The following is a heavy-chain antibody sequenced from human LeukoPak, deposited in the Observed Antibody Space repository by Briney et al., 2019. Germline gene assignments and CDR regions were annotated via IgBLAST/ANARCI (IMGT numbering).Heavy chain of an antibody. V-gene: IGHV3-23*05. J-gene: IGHJ6*02. CDR3: ARDLHYYAAMDV. Sequence: RGSLRLSCEASGLTFRAYDMTWVRQAPGKGLEGVSCVGSDNKPPYSECVKGRFATSRDNSTSMLFLQLNSLRAEDTALYYCARDLHYYAAMDVWGQGTTVTVSS. D-gene: IGHD3-10*01. CDR2: VGSDNKP. CDR1: GLTFRAYD.